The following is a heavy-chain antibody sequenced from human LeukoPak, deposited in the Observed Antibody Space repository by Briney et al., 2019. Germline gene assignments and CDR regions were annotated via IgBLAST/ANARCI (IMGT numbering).Heavy chain of an antibody. Sequence: ASVKVSCMASGYTFTSYAMHWVRQAPGQRLEWMGWINAGNGNTKYSQKFQGRVTITRDTSASTAYMELSSLRSEDTAVYYCASSGEDFWSGYKLDYWGQGTLVTVSS. J-gene: IGHJ4*02. CDR1: GYTFTSYA. D-gene: IGHD3-3*01. CDR3: ASSGEDFWSGYKLDY. V-gene: IGHV1-3*01. CDR2: INAGNGNT.